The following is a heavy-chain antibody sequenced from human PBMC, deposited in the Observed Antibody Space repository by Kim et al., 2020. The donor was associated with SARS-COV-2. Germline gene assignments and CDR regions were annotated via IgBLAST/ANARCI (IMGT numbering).Heavy chain of an antibody. J-gene: IGHJ4*02. CDR3: AKAPAGGYYYY. CDR2: IWYDGSIK. V-gene: IGHV3-33*06. Sequence: GRSLRLSCAASGFIFRNYGMHWVRQAPGKGLEWVAVIWYDGSIKYYADSVKGRFTISRDNSKNTLYLQMNSLRAEATAVYYCAKAPAGGYYYYWGQGTLVTVSS. D-gene: IGHD1-1*01. CDR1: GFIFRNYG.